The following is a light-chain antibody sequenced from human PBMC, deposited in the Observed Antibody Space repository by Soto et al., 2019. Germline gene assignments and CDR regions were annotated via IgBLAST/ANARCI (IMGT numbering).Light chain of an antibody. V-gene: IGKV3-11*01. CDR2: DAS. Sequence: IVLTQSPATLSLSPGARATLSCRASQSVKTYLAWYQQKPDQAPRLLIYDASNRATGIPARFSGSGSGTDFTLTISSLEPEDFAVYYCPQFSSYPLTFGGGTKVAIK. CDR3: PQFSSYPLT. CDR1: QSVKTY. J-gene: IGKJ4*01.